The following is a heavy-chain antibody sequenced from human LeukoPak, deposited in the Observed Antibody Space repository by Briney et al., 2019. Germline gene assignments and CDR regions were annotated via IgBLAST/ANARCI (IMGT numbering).Heavy chain of an antibody. Sequence: SETLSLTCTVSGGSISSYYWSWIRQPPGKGLEWIGYIYYSGSTNYNPSLKSRVTISVDTSKNQFSLKLSSVTAADTAVYCCARRPTPPSPFDPWGQGTLVTVSS. J-gene: IGHJ5*02. V-gene: IGHV4-59*08. CDR2: IYYSGST. CDR1: GGSISSYY. CDR3: ARRPTPPSPFDP. D-gene: IGHD2-15*01.